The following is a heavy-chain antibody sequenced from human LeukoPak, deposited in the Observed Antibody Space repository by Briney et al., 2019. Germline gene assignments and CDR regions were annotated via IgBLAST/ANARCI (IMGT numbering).Heavy chain of an antibody. CDR1: GGTLTTFA. CDR2: IIPLLGVR. J-gene: IGHJ1*01. CDR3: VRHPPDLARGLD. V-gene: IGHV1-69*04. Sequence: SVKVSCMPSGGTLTTFAFGWVRPAPGQGLKWVGRIIPLLGVRNYAQQFQGRFTITADDPPNTTYLQLSRLRYEDAAVYYCVRHPPDLARGLDWGQGTLVSVSS.